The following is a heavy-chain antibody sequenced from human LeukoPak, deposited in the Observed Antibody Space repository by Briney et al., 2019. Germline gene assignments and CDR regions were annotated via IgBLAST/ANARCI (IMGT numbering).Heavy chain of an antibody. CDR2: IYYSGST. CDR1: GGSINNYY. CDR3: ASGADYSNYYFNY. Sequence: SETLSLTCTVSGGSINNYYWSWIRQPPGKGLEWNGYIYYSGSTSYNPSLKSRVTISVDTSKNQFSLKLSSVTAADTAVYYCASGADYSNYYFNYWGQGTLVTVSS. V-gene: IGHV4-59*01. D-gene: IGHD4-11*01. J-gene: IGHJ4*02.